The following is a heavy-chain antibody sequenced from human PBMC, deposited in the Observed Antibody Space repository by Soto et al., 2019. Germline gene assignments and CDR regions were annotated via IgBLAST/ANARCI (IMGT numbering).Heavy chain of an antibody. D-gene: IGHD4-4*01. V-gene: IGHV3-23*01. CDR1: GFTFTSND. CDR2: VRGTGDNT. Sequence: HPGGSLRLSCAASGFTFTSNDMNWVRQAPGKGLEWVSGVRGTGDNTYYADSVKGRFTISRDDSKNLLYLHMNSLRAEDTAIYYCAKDYRHDYWGQGTLVTVSS. J-gene: IGHJ4*02. CDR3: AKDYRHDY.